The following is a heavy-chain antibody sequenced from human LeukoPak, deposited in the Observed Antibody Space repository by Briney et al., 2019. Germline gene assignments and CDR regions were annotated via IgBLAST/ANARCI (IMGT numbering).Heavy chain of an antibody. CDR3: ARGHYYDSSGLSFDY. CDR1: GGTFSSYA. Sequence: SVKVSCKASGGTFSSYAISWVRQAPGQGLEWMGGIIPIFGTANYAQKFQGRVTITTDESTSTAYMELSSLRSEDTAVCYCARGHYYDSSGLSFDYWGQGTLVTVSS. CDR2: IIPIFGTA. J-gene: IGHJ4*02. D-gene: IGHD3-22*01. V-gene: IGHV1-69*05.